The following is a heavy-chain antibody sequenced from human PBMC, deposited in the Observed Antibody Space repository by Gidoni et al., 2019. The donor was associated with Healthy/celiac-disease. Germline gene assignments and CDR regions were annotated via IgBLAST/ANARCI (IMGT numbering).Heavy chain of an antibody. J-gene: IGHJ6*02. Sequence: EVQLVESGGSLVQPGRSLRLSCAASGFTFDDYAMHWVRQAPGKGLAWVSGISWNSGSIGYADSVKGRFTISRDNAKNSLYLQMNSLRAEDTALYYCAKDRYSNYYYGMDVWGQGTTVTVSS. CDR1: GFTFDDYA. D-gene: IGHD4-4*01. CDR2: ISWNSGSI. CDR3: AKDRYSNYYYGMDV. V-gene: IGHV3-9*01.